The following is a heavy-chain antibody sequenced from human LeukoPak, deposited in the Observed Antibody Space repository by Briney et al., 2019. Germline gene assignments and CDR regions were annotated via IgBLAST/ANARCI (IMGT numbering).Heavy chain of an antibody. V-gene: IGHV4-59*01. CDR2: IYDSGST. Sequence: SETLSLTCTVSGGSISSYYWSWIRQPPGKGLEWIGFIYDSGSTNYNPSLKSRVTISVDTSKNQFSLKLSSVTAADTAVYYCARLKWELLDYWGQGTLVTVSS. CDR1: GGSISSYY. CDR3: ARLKWELLDY. J-gene: IGHJ4*02. D-gene: IGHD1-26*01.